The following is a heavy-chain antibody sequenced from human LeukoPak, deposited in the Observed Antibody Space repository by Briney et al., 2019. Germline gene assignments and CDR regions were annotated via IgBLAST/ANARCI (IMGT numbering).Heavy chain of an antibody. CDR3: ARISLGAFDI. Sequence: ETPSLTCTVSGGSISSYYWSWVRQAPGKGLEWVSVIYSGGGTYYTDSVKGRFTISRDNSKNTLYLQMNSLRAVDTAVYYCARISLGAFDIWGQGTMVTVSS. J-gene: IGHJ3*02. D-gene: IGHD2/OR15-2a*01. CDR1: GGSISSYY. V-gene: IGHV3-53*01. CDR2: IYSGGGT.